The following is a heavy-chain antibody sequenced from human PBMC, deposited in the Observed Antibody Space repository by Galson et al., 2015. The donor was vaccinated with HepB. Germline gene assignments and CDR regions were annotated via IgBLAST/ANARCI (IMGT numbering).Heavy chain of an antibody. Sequence: SVKVSCKASGGTFSSYAISWVRQAPGQGLEWMGGIIPILGIANYAQKFQGRVTITADKSTSTAYMELSSLRSEDTAVYYCARDARYCSSTSCYPPNYYYYYMDVWGKGTTVTVSS. CDR1: GGTFSSYA. CDR3: ARDARYCSSTSCYPPNYYYYYMDV. D-gene: IGHD2-2*01. J-gene: IGHJ6*03. V-gene: IGHV1-69*10. CDR2: IIPILGIA.